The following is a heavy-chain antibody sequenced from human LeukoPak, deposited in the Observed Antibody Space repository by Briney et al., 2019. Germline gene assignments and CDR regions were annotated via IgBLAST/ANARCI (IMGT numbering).Heavy chain of an antibody. J-gene: IGHJ5*02. CDR2: ISSSGSTI. CDR1: GCTFSSYE. D-gene: IGHD5-12*01. CDR3: ATLPSGYDSWFDP. V-gene: IGHV3-48*03. Sequence: GGSLRLSCAASGCTFSSYEMNWVRQAPGKGLEWVSYISSSGSTIYYADSVKGRFTISRDNAKNSLYLQMNSLRAEDTAVYYCATLPSGYDSWFDPWGQGTLVTVSS.